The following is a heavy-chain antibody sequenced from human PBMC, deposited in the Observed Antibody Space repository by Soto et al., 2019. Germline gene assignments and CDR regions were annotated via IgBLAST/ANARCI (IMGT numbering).Heavy chain of an antibody. D-gene: IGHD2-15*01. CDR2: IYYSGST. V-gene: IGHV4-31*03. Sequence: SETLSLTCTVSGGSISSGGYYWSWIRQHPGKGLEWIGYIYYSGSTYYNPSLKSRVTISVDTSKNQFSLKLSSVTAADTAVYYCARDHNGGRYFDYWGQGTLVTVSS. CDR3: ARDHNGGRYFDY. J-gene: IGHJ4*02. CDR1: GGSISSGGYY.